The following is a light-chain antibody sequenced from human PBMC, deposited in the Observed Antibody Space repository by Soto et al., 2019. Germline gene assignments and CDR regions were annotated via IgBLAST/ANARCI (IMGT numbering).Light chain of an antibody. CDR3: QHYTLYSAS. V-gene: IGKV1-5*01. J-gene: IGKJ3*01. CDR1: QNIFTY. CDR2: DAS. Sequence: TQSPSTLSASVGDRVTISCRASQNIFTYLAWYQQKPGKAPKLLIFDASTLQSGVPPRFSGSGSGTEFTLTISSLQPDDFATYYCQHYTLYSASFGPGTKVDIK.